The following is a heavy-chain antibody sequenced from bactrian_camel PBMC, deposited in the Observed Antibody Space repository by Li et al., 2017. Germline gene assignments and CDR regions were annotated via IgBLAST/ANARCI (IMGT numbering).Heavy chain of an antibody. J-gene: IGHJ6*01. CDR2: IHPSADTT. CDR3: VKDTFDVLASRAIFGS. CDR1: GFTFSTCD. Sequence: EVQLVESGGGLVQPEGSLRLSCAASGFTFSTCDMSWVRQAPGKVREWVSSIHPSADTTYYAPSVLGRFSMFRDHAANTVYLQMNSLKPEDTAVYYCVKDTFDVLASRAIFGSWGQGTQVTVS. D-gene: IGHD6*01. V-gene: IGHV3S35*01.